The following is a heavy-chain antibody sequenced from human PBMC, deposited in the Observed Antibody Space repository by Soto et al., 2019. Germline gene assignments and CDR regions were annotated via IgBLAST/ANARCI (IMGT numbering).Heavy chain of an antibody. J-gene: IGHJ4*02. V-gene: IGHV2-5*02. CDR2: IYWDDDK. D-gene: IGHD5-18*01. CDR3: VHGTLGSYGHVYVDY. Sequence: QITLKESGPPLVKPTQTLTLTCSLSGFSVSSNGARVGWIRQPPGKALEWLALIYWDDDKKYNPSLKSRLTLTKATSENPGVLTVTDADPADTATYYCVHGTLGSYGHVYVDYWGQGTLVTVSS. CDR1: GFSVSSNGAR.